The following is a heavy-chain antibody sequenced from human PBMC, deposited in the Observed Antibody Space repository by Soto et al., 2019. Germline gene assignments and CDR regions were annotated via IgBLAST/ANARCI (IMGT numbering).Heavy chain of an antibody. CDR3: ARDRQGIVVVPAAIRYYYYGMDA. D-gene: IGHD2-2*02. V-gene: IGHV1-18*04. J-gene: IGHJ6*02. CDR1: SYILSIYV. CDR2: ISAYNGNT. Sequence: ASVKVACKACSYILSIYVIGWVRQAPGKGLKRIGWISAYNGNTNYAQKLQGRVTMTTDTSTSTAYMELRSLRSDDTAVYYCARDRQGIVVVPAAIRYYYYGMDAWGQGNTATDSS.